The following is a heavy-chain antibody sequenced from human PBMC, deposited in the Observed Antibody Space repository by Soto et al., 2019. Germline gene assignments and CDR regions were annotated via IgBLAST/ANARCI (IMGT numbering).Heavy chain of an antibody. D-gene: IGHD3-16*01. CDR3: ARLKGGLKATFDY. Sequence: SETLSLTCTVSGGSISSSSYYWGWIRQPPGKGLEWIGSIYYSGSTYYNPSLKSRVTISVDTSKNQFSLKLSSVTAADTAVYYCARLKGGLKATFDYWGQGTLVTVSS. CDR2: IYYSGST. J-gene: IGHJ4*02. V-gene: IGHV4-39*01. CDR1: GGSISSSSYY.